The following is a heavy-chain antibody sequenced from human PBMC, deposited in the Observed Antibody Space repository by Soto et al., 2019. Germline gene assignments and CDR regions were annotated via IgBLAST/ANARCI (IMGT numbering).Heavy chain of an antibody. Sequence: GESLKISCKGSGYSFTNYWIGWVRQMPGKGLEWMGMVYPADSDTRYSPPFQGQVTISADKSISTAYLQWSSLKASDTAMYYCARMDSSGLGIDYWGQGTLVTVSS. D-gene: IGHD3-22*01. V-gene: IGHV5-51*01. CDR1: GYSFTNYW. CDR2: VYPADSDT. J-gene: IGHJ4*02. CDR3: ARMDSSGLGIDY.